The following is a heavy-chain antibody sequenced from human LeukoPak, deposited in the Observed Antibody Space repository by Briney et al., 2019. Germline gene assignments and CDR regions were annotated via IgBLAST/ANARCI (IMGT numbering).Heavy chain of an antibody. D-gene: IGHD5-18*01. J-gene: IGHJ5*02. Sequence: GASVKVSCKASGYTFTGYYMHWGRQAPGQGLEWMGWINPNSGGTNYAQKFQGRVTMTRDTSISTAYMELSRLRSDDTAVYYCARAPSYGPRNWFDPWGQGTLVTVSS. CDR3: ARAPSYGPRNWFDP. CDR2: INPNSGGT. V-gene: IGHV1-2*02. CDR1: GYTFTGYY.